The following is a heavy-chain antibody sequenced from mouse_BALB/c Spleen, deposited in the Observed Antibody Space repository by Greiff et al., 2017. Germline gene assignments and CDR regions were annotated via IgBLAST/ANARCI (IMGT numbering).Heavy chain of an antibody. D-gene: IGHD2-1*01. CDR2: ISDGGSYT. J-gene: IGHJ4*01. CDR3: TRAPLYGNDAKDY. Sequence: EVKVVESGGGLVKPGGSLKLSCAASGFTFSDYYMYWVRQTPEKRLEWVATISDGGSYTYYPDSVKGRFTISRDNAKNNLYLQMSSLKSEDTDMYYCTRAPLYGNDAKDYWGQGTSVTVSS. V-gene: IGHV5-4*02. CDR1: GFTFSDYY.